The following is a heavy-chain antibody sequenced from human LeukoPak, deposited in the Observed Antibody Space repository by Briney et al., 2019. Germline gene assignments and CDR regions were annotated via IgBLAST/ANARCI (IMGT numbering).Heavy chain of an antibody. J-gene: IGHJ4*02. Sequence: GGSLRLSCAASGFSFNSYSMSWVRQAPGKGLEWVANIKLDGSEKYYVDSVRGRFTISRDNAKNSLYLQMNSLRAEDTALYYCAREGSLDSWGQGTLVTVSS. CDR2: IKLDGSEK. V-gene: IGHV3-7*01. D-gene: IGHD1-26*01. CDR3: AREGSLDS. CDR1: GFSFNSYS.